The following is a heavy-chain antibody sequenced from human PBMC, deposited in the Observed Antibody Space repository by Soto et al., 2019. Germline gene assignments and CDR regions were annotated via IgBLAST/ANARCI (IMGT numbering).Heavy chain of an antibody. CDR1: GGSISSGDYY. Sequence: PSETLSLTCTVSGGSISSGDYYWSWIRQPPGKGLEWIGYIYYSGSTYYNPSLKSRVTISVDTSKNQFSLKLSSVTAADTAVYYCASNSYGYIFYDHWGQGTLVTVCS. V-gene: IGHV4-30-4*01. CDR3: ASNSYGYIFYDH. J-gene: IGHJ4*02. CDR2: IYYSGST. D-gene: IGHD5-18*01.